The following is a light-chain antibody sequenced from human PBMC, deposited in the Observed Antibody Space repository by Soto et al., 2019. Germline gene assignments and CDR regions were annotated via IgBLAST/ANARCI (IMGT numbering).Light chain of an antibody. J-gene: IGLJ1*01. V-gene: IGLV2-14*03. CDR2: EVS. Sequence: QSALTQPASVSGSPGQWITIPCIGTSSDVGGYDYVSWYQQHPGKAPKLIISEVSNRPSGVSARFSGPKSGNTASLTISGLQAEDEADYYCSSYTSSSTLGVFGTGTKLTVL. CDR1: SSDVGGYDY. CDR3: SSYTSSSTLGV.